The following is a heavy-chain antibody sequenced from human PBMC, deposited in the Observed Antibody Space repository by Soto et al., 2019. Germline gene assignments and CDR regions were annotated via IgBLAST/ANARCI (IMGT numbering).Heavy chain of an antibody. CDR1: GGTFSSYA. V-gene: IGHV1-69*06. Sequence: ASVKVSCKASGGTFSSYAISWVRQAPGQGLEWMGGIIPIFGTANYAQKFQGRVTITADKSTCTAYMELSSLRSEDTAVYYCARTTTVVTGRAFDIWGQGTMVTVSS. J-gene: IGHJ3*02. CDR2: IIPIFGTA. D-gene: IGHD4-17*01. CDR3: ARTTTVVTGRAFDI.